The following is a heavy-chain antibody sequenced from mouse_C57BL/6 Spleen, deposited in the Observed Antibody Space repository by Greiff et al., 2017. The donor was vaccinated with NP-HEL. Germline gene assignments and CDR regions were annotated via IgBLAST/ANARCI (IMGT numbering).Heavy chain of an antibody. Sequence: EVKLMESGGGLVKPGGSLKLSCAASGFTFSSYAMSWVRQTPEKRLEWVATISDGGSYTYYPDNVKGRFTISRDNAKNNLYLQMSHLKSEDTAMYYCARGGWGNWYFDVWGTGTTVTVSS. CDR1: GFTFSSYA. J-gene: IGHJ1*03. CDR3: ARGGWGNWYFDV. D-gene: IGHD3-3*01. V-gene: IGHV5-4*03. CDR2: ISDGGSYT.